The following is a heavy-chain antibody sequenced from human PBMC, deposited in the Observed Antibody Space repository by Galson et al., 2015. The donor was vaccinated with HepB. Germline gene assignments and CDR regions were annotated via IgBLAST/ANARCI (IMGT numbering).Heavy chain of an antibody. J-gene: IGHJ6*02. V-gene: IGHV1-8*01. CDR1: GSTFTSYD. D-gene: IGHD4-11*01. CDR2: MNPNSGNT. CDR3: ASPTLQYYYYYGMDV. Sequence: SVKVSCKASGSTFTSYDINWVRQATGQGLEWMGWMNPNSGNTGYAQKFQGRVTMTRNTSISTAYMELSSLRSEDTAVYYCASPTLQYYYYYGMDVWGQGTTVTVSS.